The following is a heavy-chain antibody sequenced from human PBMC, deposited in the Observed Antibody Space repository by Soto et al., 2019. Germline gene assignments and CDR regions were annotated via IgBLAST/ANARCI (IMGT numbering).Heavy chain of an antibody. Sequence: GASVKVSCKSSGGTFSSYTISWVRQAPGQGLEWMGRIIPILGIANYAQKFQGRVTITADKSTSTAYMELSSLRSEDTAVYYCARDRRLCTNGVCPGSNWFDPWGQGTLVTVSS. J-gene: IGHJ5*02. D-gene: IGHD2-8*01. CDR1: GGTFSSYT. V-gene: IGHV1-69*04. CDR3: ARDRRLCTNGVCPGSNWFDP. CDR2: IIPILGIA.